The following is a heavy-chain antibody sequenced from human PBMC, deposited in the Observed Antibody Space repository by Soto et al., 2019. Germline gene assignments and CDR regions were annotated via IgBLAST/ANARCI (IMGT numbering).Heavy chain of an antibody. V-gene: IGHV3-30*18. D-gene: IGHD1-1*01. CDR1: GFTFSSYG. CDR2: ISYDGSNK. CDR3: AKDRVGYNWNDGDAFDI. Sequence: PGGSLRLSCAASGFTFSSYGMHWVRQAPGKGLEWVAVISYDGSNKYYADSVKGRFTISRDNSKNTLYLQMNSLRAEDTAVYYCAKDRVGYNWNDGDAFDIWGQGT. J-gene: IGHJ3*02.